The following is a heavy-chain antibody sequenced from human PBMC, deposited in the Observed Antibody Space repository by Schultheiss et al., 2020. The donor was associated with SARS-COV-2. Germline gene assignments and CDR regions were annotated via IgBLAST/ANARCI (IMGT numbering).Heavy chain of an antibody. V-gene: IGHV3-66*01. CDR2: IYSGGST. J-gene: IGHJ4*02. CDR3: VRGGTVRN. D-gene: IGHD4-17*01. Sequence: GGSLRLSCAASGFTFSSYAMGWVRQAPGKGLEWVSVIYSGGSTYYADSVKGRFSISRDSSKNAVYLQLNSLRPEDTAVYYCVRGGTVRNWGQGTLVTVSS. CDR1: GFTFSSYA.